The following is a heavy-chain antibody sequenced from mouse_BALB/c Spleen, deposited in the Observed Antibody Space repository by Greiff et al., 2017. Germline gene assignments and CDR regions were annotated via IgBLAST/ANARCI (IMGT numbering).Heavy chain of an antibody. CDR2: ISYSGST. J-gene: IGHJ2*01. CDR1: GYSITSDYA. V-gene: IGHV3-2*02. CDR3: AREEGYYFDY. Sequence: EVQLVESGPGLVKPSQSLSLTCTVTGYSITSDYAWNWIRQFPGNKLEWMGYISYSGSTSYNPSLKSRISITRDTSKNQFFLQLNSVTTEDTATYYCAREEGYYFDYWGQGTTLTVSS.